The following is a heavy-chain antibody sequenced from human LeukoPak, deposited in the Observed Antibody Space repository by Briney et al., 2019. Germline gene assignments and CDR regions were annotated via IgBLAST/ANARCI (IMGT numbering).Heavy chain of an antibody. CDR3: ARGEYSSSRSFDY. CDR2: IHHSGTT. CDR1: GGSISSSNW. D-gene: IGHD6-6*01. V-gene: IGHV4-4*02. Sequence: SETLSLTCAVSGGSISSSNWWSWVRQPPGKGLEWIGEIHHSGTTDYNPSLKSRVTISVDKSKNQLSLKLSSVTAADTAVYYCARGEYSSSRSFDYWGQGTLVTVSS. J-gene: IGHJ4*02.